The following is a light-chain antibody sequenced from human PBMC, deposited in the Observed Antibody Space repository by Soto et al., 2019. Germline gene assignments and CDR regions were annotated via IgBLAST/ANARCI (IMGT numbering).Light chain of an antibody. CDR3: QPYGSSPRT. Sequence: EIVLTQSPGTLSLSPGERATLSCRASQSISSSYLAWYQQKPGQAPRLLIFGASNRATGIPDRFSGSGSGTDFTLTINRLEPEDVAVYYCQPYGSSPRTFGQGTKVDIK. CDR1: QSISSSY. V-gene: IGKV3-20*01. CDR2: GAS. J-gene: IGKJ1*01.